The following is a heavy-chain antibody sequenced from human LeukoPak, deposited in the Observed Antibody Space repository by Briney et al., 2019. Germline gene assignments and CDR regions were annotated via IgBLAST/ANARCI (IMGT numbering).Heavy chain of an antibody. CDR2: ISTSSSYI. V-gene: IGHV3-21*04. J-gene: IGHJ4*02. CDR3: ARDISPTYYYDSSGYYSPAPHFDY. Sequence: GGSLRLSCAASGFTFSSYSMNWVRQAPGKGLEWVSFISTSSSYIYYADSVKGRFTISRDNAKNSLYLQMNSLRAEDTAVYYCARDISPTYYYDSSGYYSPAPHFDYWGQGTLVTVSS. D-gene: IGHD3-22*01. CDR1: GFTFSSYS.